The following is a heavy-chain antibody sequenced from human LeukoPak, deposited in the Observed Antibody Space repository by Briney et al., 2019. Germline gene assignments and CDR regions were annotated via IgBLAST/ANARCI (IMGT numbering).Heavy chain of an antibody. D-gene: IGHD3-9*01. CDR2: IRSKANSYAT. J-gene: IGHJ4*02. CDR3: TRARFEYYDSLTGYPGVYY. V-gene: IGHV3-73*01. CDR1: GFTFSGSA. Sequence: VGSLRLSCAASGFTFSGSAMHWVRQASGKGLEWVGRIRSKANSYATAYAASVKGRFTISRDDSKNTEYLQMNSLKTEDTAVYYCTRARFEYYDSLTGYPGVYYWGQGTLVTVSS.